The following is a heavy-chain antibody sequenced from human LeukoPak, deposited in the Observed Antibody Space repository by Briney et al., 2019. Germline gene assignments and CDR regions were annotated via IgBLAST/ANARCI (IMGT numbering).Heavy chain of an antibody. Sequence: GGSLRLSCAASGFTFSTYWMHWVRQAPGKGLVWVSIISNDGTATRYADSVKGRFTISRDDAKNTLYLQMNSLRVEDTAVYYCARDESITMTLWGQGTLVTVSS. CDR3: ARDESITMTL. CDR2: ISNDGTAT. D-gene: IGHD3-22*01. V-gene: IGHV3-74*01. CDR1: GFTFSTYW. J-gene: IGHJ4*02.